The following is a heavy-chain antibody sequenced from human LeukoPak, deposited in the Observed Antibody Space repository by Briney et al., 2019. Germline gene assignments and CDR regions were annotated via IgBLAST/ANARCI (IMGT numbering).Heavy chain of an antibody. CDR1: GFTFSSYA. V-gene: IGHV3-23*01. Sequence: GGSLRLSCAASGFTFSSYAMSWVRQAPGKGLEWVSAISGSGGSTYYADSVKGRFTISRDNSKNTLYLQMNSLRAEDTAVYYSAKSACLGYCSGGSCYFDYWGQGTLVTVSS. D-gene: IGHD2-15*01. CDR3: AKSACLGYCSGGSCYFDY. CDR2: ISGSGGST. J-gene: IGHJ4*02.